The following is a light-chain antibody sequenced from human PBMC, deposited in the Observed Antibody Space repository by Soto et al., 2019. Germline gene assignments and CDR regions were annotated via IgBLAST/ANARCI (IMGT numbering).Light chain of an antibody. CDR2: AAS. CDR3: QPANSVAHT. CDR1: QGISSW. Sequence: DIQMTQSPSSVSASVGDRVTITCRASQGISSWLAWYQQKPGKAPKLLIYAASSLKSGVPSRFSGSGSGTYFNITLRSVEAEEFATYCCQPANSVAHTFGGGPKVEIK. V-gene: IGKV1-12*01. J-gene: IGKJ4*01.